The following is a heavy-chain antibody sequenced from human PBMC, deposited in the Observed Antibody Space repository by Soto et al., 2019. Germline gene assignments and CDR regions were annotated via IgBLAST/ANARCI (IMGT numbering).Heavy chain of an antibody. J-gene: IGHJ4*02. V-gene: IGHV4-34*01. Sequence: QVQLQQSGAGLLKPSETLSLTCDVYGGSFSGYIWTWIRQTPGKGLQWIGQINHSGSANYNPSLKSRVTISVHTSNSQFSLELNSVTAAVTAVYYCARGLISGSHYSGGWYYFDSWGQGTQVTVSS. CDR3: ARGLISGSHYSGGWYYFDS. CDR2: INHSGSA. D-gene: IGHD1-26*01. CDR1: GGSFSGYI.